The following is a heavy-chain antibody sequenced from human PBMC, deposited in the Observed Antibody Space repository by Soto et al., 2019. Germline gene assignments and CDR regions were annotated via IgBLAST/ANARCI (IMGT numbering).Heavy chain of an antibody. CDR2: IKSKTDGGTA. V-gene: IGHV3-15*01. Sequence: GGTLRLSCLASPINLSHPWMTGVHRATGKGLQWVGRIKSKTDGGTADYAAPVKGRATISRDDSKNTVYLQMNSLKTDDTAVYYCTTGIYYDILTGYHNVAYWGQGALVTVS. J-gene: IGHJ4*02. CDR3: TTGIYYDILTGYHNVAY. D-gene: IGHD3-9*01. CDR1: PINLSHPW.